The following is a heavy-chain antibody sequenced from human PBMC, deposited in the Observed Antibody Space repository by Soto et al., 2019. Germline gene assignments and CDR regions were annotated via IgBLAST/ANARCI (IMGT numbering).Heavy chain of an antibody. Sequence: SETLSLTCAVSGGSIGSGGYSWGWIRHPPGKGLEWIGYIYHSGSTYYNPSLKSRVTISVDRSKNQFSLKLSSVTAADTAVYYCARHRPYYYDSSEYNWFDPWGQGTLVTVSS. CDR2: IYHSGST. CDR1: GGSIGSGGYS. D-gene: IGHD3-22*01. CDR3: ARHRPYYYDSSEYNWFDP. J-gene: IGHJ5*02. V-gene: IGHV4-30-2*02.